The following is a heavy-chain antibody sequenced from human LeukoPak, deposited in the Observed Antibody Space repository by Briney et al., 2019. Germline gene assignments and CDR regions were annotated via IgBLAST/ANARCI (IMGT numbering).Heavy chain of an antibody. CDR1: GYTFTSYD. Sequence: ASVKVSCKASGYTFTSYDINWVRQATGQGLEWMGWMNPNSGNTGYAQKFQGRVTMTRNTSISTAYMELSSLRSEDTAVYYCARGRLLTRRMVRGVFSLFDPWGQGTLVTVSS. CDR3: ARGRLLTRRMVRGVFSLFDP. V-gene: IGHV1-8*01. J-gene: IGHJ5*02. CDR2: MNPNSGNT. D-gene: IGHD3-10*01.